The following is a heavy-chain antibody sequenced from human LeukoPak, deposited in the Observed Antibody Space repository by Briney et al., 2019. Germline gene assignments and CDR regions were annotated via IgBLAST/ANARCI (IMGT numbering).Heavy chain of an antibody. D-gene: IGHD3-22*01. CDR3: ARDTYYYDSSGYPSPLGY. CDR2: ISYDGSNK. V-gene: IGHV3-30-3*01. CDR1: GFTFSSYA. J-gene: IGHJ4*02. Sequence: GRSLRLSCAASGFTFSSYAMHWVRQAPGKGLEWVAVISYDGSNKYYADSVKGRFTISRDNSKNTLYLQMNSLRAEDTAVYYCARDTYYYDSSGYPSPLGYWGQGTLVTVSS.